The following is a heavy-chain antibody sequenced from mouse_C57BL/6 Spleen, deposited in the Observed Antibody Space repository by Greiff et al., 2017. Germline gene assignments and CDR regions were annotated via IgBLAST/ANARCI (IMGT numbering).Heavy chain of an antibody. CDR3: ARRGSSYGYFDV. J-gene: IGHJ1*03. CDR1: GFTFSSYA. Sequence: EVNVVESGGGLVKPGGSLKLSCAASGFTFSSYAMSWVRQTPEKRLEWVATISDGGSYTYYPDNVKGRFTISRDNAKNNLYLQMSHLKSEDTAMYYCARRGSSYGYFDVWGTGTTVTVSS. V-gene: IGHV5-4*03. CDR2: ISDGGSYT. D-gene: IGHD1-1*01.